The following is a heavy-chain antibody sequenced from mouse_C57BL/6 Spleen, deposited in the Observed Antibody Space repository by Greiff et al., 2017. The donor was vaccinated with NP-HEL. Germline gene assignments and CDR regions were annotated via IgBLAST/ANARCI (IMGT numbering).Heavy chain of an antibody. J-gene: IGHJ4*01. CDR2: INPSNGGT. Sequence: VQLKQPGTELVKPGASVKLSCKASGYTFTSYWMHWVKQRPGQGLEWIGNINPSNGGTNYNEKFKSKATLTVDKSSSTAYMQLSSLTSEDSAVYYCALLLITTVVAEDAMDYWGQGTSVTVSS. CDR3: ALLLITTVVAEDAMDY. CDR1: GYTFTSYW. D-gene: IGHD1-1*01. V-gene: IGHV1-53*01.